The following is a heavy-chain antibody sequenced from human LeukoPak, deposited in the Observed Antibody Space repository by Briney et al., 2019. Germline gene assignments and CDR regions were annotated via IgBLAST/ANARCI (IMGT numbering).Heavy chain of an antibody. J-gene: IGHJ4*02. V-gene: IGHV3-30*02. CDR3: AKDDGDIVATIMDY. CDR2: IRYDGSNK. D-gene: IGHD5-12*01. Sequence: GGSLRLSCAASGFTISSYWMSWVRQAPGKGLEWVAFIRYDGSNKYYADSVKGRFTISRDNSKNTLYLQMNSLRAEDTAVYYCAKDDGDIVATIMDYWGQGTLVTVSS. CDR1: GFTISSYW.